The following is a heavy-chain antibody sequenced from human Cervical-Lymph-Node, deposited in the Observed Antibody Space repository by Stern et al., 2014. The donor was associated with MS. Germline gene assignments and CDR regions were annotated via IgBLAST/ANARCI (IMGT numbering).Heavy chain of an antibody. V-gene: IGHV3-21*01. J-gene: IGHJ4*02. D-gene: IGHD4-17*01. Sequence: EVQLEESGGGLVKPGGSLRLSCAASGFAFSTYSINWVRQAPGKGLEWVSSITGGGNYIYYADSVRGRFTISRDNAKNSLFLQMNSLRADDTAVYYCARGGDYGNPFDYWGQGTLVTVSS. CDR1: GFAFSTYS. CDR3: ARGGDYGNPFDY. CDR2: ITGGGNYI.